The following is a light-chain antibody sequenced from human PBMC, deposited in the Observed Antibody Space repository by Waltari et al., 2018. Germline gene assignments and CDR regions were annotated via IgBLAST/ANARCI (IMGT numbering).Light chain of an antibody. CDR3: QQYYTSPPT. J-gene: IGKJ5*01. CDR2: WAS. CDR1: QSILDSSKLRNH. Sequence: DIVMTQSPDSLAVSLGERATINCKSSQSILDSSKLRNHLAWYQQRPGQSPRLIMHWASTRESGVPDRFRGSGSGTDFTLTISSLQSEDVAVYYCQQYYTSPPTFGQGTRLDIK. V-gene: IGKV4-1*01.